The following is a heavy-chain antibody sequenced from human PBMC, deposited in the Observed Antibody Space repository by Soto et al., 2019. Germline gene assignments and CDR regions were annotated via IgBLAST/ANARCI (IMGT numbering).Heavy chain of an antibody. V-gene: IGHV1-69*06. D-gene: IGHD3-10*01. Sequence: VQLEQSGAEVKKPGSPVKISCKASGGTLSDHGVSWLRQAPGQGLEWVGGTIPVFNTANYAPKFQGRVTIAADKSTNIAYMELGSLRSDDTAFYYCARGVYGSGNYYTGPSAFDIWGQGTLVIVSS. J-gene: IGHJ3*02. CDR2: TIPVFNTA. CDR3: ARGVYGSGNYYTGPSAFDI. CDR1: GGTLSDHG.